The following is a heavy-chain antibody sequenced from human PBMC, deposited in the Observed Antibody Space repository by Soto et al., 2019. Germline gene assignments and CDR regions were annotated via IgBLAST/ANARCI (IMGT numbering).Heavy chain of an antibody. J-gene: IGHJ6*02. Sequence: PGGSLRRSCAASGFTFSSYLMSWVRQAPGKGLEWVANIKQDGSEKYYVDSVKGRFTISRDNAKNSLYLQMNSLRAEDTAVYYCARAGLAVAASYYYYGMDVWGQGTTVTVSS. CDR2: IKQDGSEK. D-gene: IGHD6-19*01. V-gene: IGHV3-7*01. CDR3: ARAGLAVAASYYYYGMDV. CDR1: GFTFSSYL.